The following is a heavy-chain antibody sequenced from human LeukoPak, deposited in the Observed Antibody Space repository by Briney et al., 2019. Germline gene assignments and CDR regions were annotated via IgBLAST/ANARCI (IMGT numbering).Heavy chain of an antibody. J-gene: IGHJ6*02. Sequence: GGSLGLSCAASGFTFSSYAMSWVRQAPGKGLEWVSAISGSGGSTYYADSVKGRFTISRDNSKNTLYLQMNSLRAEDTAVYYCAKDTDFWSGCMDVWGQGTTVTVSS. D-gene: IGHD3-3*01. CDR3: AKDTDFWSGCMDV. CDR2: ISGSGGST. CDR1: GFTFSSYA. V-gene: IGHV3-23*01.